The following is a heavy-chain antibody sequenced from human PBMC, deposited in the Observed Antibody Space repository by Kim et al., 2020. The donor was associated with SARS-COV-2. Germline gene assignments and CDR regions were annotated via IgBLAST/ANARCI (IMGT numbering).Heavy chain of an antibody. CDR1: GFTFSSYA. V-gene: IGHV3-30-3*01. Sequence: GGSLRLSCAGSGFTFSSYAMHWVRQAPGKGLEWVAVISYDGSNKYYADSVKGRFTISRDNSKNTLYLQMNSLRAEDTAVYYCAESGHYDSSGYPDYWGQG. D-gene: IGHD3-22*01. J-gene: IGHJ4*02. CDR3: AESGHYDSSGYPDY. CDR2: ISYDGSNK.